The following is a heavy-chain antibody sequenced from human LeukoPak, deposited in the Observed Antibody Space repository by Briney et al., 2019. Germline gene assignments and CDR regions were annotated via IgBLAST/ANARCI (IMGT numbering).Heavy chain of an antibody. V-gene: IGHV1-2*02. J-gene: IGHJ6*02. Sequence: ASVKVSCKASGYTFTGYYMHWVRQAPGQGLERMGWINPNSGGTNYAQKFQGRVTMTRDTSISTAYMELSRLRSDDTAVYYCARKTAVDEGYFDWLLYSVRYGMDVWGQGTTVTVSS. CDR3: ARKTAVDEGYFDWLLYSVRYGMDV. CDR1: GYTFTGYY. D-gene: IGHD3-9*01. CDR2: INPNSGGT.